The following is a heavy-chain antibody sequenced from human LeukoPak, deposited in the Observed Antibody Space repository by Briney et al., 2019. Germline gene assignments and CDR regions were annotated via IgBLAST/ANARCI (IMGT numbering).Heavy chain of an antibody. J-gene: IGHJ4*02. Sequence: GGSLRLSCAASGFTFSSYEMNWVRQASGKGLEWVGRIRSKANSYATAYAASVKGRFTISRDDSKNTAYLQMNSLKTEDTAVYYCARENVRGAAAGTFNYWGQGTLVTVSS. CDR1: GFTFSSYE. V-gene: IGHV3-73*01. CDR3: ARENVRGAAAGTFNY. CDR2: IRSKANSYAT. D-gene: IGHD6-13*01.